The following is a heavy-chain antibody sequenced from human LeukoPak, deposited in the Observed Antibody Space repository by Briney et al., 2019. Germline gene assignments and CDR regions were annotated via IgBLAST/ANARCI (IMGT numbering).Heavy chain of an antibody. CDR3: TRGLIVVVPAAMDY. Sequence: PGGSLRLSCTASGFTFGDYAMSWGRQAPGKGREGVGFIRSKAYGGTTEYAASVKGRFTISRDDPKSIAYLQMNSLKTEDTAVYYCTRGLIVVVPAAMDYWGQGTLVTVSS. CDR2: IRSKAYGGTT. CDR1: GFTFGDYA. V-gene: IGHV3-49*04. D-gene: IGHD2-2*01. J-gene: IGHJ4*02.